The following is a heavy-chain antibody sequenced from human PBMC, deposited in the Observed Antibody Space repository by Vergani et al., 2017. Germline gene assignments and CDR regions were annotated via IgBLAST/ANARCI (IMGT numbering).Heavy chain of an antibody. Sequence: EVQLLESGGDLVQPGGSLRLSCTASGLIFSTYAMSWVRKAPGKGLEWVSGISASGAPTYYADSVEGRVTISREHSKNTLYLQMNSLRVEDPAVYYCARAYGMYDWFDYWGQRTLFTFSS. D-gene: IGHD1-20*01. V-gene: IGHV3-23*01. CDR1: GLIFSTYA. CDR2: ISASGAPT. J-gene: IGHJ4*01. CDR3: ARAYGMYDWFDY.